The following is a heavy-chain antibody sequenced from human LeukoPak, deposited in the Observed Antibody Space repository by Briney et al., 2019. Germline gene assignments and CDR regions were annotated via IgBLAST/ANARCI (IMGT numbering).Heavy chain of an antibody. J-gene: IGHJ4*02. V-gene: IGHV1-69*13. CDR2: IIPIFGTA. D-gene: IGHD4-17*01. Sequence: SVKVSCKASGGTFSSYAISWVRQAPGQGLEWMGGIIPIFGTANYAQKFQGRATITADESTSTAYMELSSLRPEDTAVYYCAREQGDYGDDYWGQGTLVTVSS. CDR1: GGTFSSYA. CDR3: AREQGDYGDDY.